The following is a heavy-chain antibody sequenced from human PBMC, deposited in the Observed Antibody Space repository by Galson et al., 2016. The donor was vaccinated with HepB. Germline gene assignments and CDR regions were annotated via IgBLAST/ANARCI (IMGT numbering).Heavy chain of an antibody. J-gene: IGHJ6*02. CDR2: IYYSGST. V-gene: IGHV4-59*08. CDR3: AGTSGSYFYYFGMDV. Sequence: ETLSLTCTVSSDSLSNYYWSWVRQPPRKGLEWIGYIYYSGSTSYKPSLKSRVTISLDTSKNQFSLMIHSVTAADTAVYYCAGTSGSYFYYFGMDVWGQGTTVTVSS. D-gene: IGHD1-26*01. CDR1: SDSLSNYY.